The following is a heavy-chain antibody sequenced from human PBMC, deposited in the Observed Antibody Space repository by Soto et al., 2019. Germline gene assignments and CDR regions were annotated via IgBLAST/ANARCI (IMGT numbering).Heavy chain of an antibody. CDR3: ARQPHMVTRPDY. V-gene: IGHV3-33*01. J-gene: IGHJ4*02. Sequence: GESLKISCAASGFTFITYAMHWVRQAPGKGLEWVAVIWYDGSNKYYTDSVKGRFTISRDNSKNTLYLQMNSLRAEDTAVYYCARQPHMVTRPDYWGQGTLVTVSS. D-gene: IGHD2-21*02. CDR1: GFTFITYA. CDR2: IWYDGSNK.